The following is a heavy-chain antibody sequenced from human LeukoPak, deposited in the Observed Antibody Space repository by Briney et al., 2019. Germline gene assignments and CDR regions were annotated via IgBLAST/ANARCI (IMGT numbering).Heavy chain of an antibody. CDR3: ARTDYGSIPYY. J-gene: IGHJ4*02. CDR2: INPNSGGT. Sequence: ASVKVSCKASGYTFTGYYMHWVRQAPGQGLEWMGWINPNSGGTNYAQKFQGRVTMTRDTSISTAYMELSRLRFDDTAVYYCARTDYGSIPYYWDQGTLDTVSS. V-gene: IGHV1-2*02. D-gene: IGHD3-10*01. CDR1: GYTFTGYY.